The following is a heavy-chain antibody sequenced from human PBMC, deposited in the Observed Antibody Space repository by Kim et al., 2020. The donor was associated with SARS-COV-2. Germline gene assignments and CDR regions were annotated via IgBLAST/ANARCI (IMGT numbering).Heavy chain of an antibody. CDR3: GSIAVGY. CDR2: IKDDGSQK. CDR1: GFIFSGHW. D-gene: IGHD6-19*01. J-gene: IGHJ4*02. Sequence: GGSLRLSCAASGFIFSGHWMTWVRQAPGKGLEWVATIKDDGSQKYYVDSVKGRFTISRDYAKNSVYLQMNSLRAEDMAVYYCGSIAVGYWGQGTLVTVSS. V-gene: IGHV3-7*01.